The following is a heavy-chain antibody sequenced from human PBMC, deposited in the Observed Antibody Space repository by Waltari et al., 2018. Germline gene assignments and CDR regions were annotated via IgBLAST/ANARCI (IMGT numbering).Heavy chain of an antibody. CDR3: ARGGYCSSTSCYGGWFDP. Sequence: QVQLVQSGAEVKKPGASVKVSCKASGYTFTSYDINWVRQATGQGLEWMGWMNPNSGNTGYAKKFQGRVTITRNTSISTAYMELSSLRSEDTAVYYCARGGYCSSTSCYGGWFDPWGQGTLVTVSS. V-gene: IGHV1-8*03. CDR2: MNPNSGNT. J-gene: IGHJ5*02. D-gene: IGHD2-2*01. CDR1: GYTFTSYD.